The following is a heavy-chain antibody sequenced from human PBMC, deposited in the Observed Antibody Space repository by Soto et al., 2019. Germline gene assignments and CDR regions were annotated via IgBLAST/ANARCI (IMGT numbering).Heavy chain of an antibody. J-gene: IGHJ4*02. V-gene: IGHV4-34*01. D-gene: IGHD5-18*01. CDR1: GGSFSGYY. CDR3: ARGREIQLWSYYFDY. Sequence: SETLSLTCAVYGGSFSGYYWSWIRQPPGKGLEWIGEINHSGSTNYNPSLKSRVTISVDTSKNQFSLKLSSVTAADTAVYYCARGREIQLWSYYFDYWGQGTLVTVSS. CDR2: INHSGST.